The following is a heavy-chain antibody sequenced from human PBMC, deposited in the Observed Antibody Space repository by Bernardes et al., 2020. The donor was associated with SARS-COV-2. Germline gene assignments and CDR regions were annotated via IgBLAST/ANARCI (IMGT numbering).Heavy chain of an antibody. Sequence: SVKVSCMASGGTYNYYAIIWVRQAPGQGLECMGGIIPLFGTANYAQKFQGRVTITADESTSTAFMDLSSLRSEDTAVYYCARSVTYADAFDVWGQGTMVTVSS. D-gene: IGHD2-21*02. CDR2: IIPLFGTA. V-gene: IGHV1-69*13. CDR3: ARSVTYADAFDV. CDR1: GGTYNYYA. J-gene: IGHJ3*01.